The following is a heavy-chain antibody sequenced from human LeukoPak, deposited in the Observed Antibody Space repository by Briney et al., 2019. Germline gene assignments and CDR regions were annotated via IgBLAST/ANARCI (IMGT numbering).Heavy chain of an antibody. CDR3: AKSPLSSCRGSFCYPFDY. CDR1: RFTFSTHA. V-gene: IGHV3-23*01. Sequence: GGSLRLSCAASRFTFSTHAMSWVRQIPGKGLEWVSAISGSDDGTYYADSVKGRFTISRDNSRNTLYLQMNTLRAEDTAVYFCAKSPLSSCRGSFCYPFDYWGQGNLVTVSS. J-gene: IGHJ4*02. D-gene: IGHD2-15*01. CDR2: ISGSDDGT.